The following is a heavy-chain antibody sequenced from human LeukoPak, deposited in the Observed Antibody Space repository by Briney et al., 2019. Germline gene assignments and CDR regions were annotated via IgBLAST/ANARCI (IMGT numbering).Heavy chain of an antibody. CDR2: IIPIFGIA. D-gene: IGHD3-10*01. V-gene: IGHV1-69*04. Sequence: ASVKVSCKASLGTFSSYAIGWVRQAPGQGLEWMGRIIPIFGIANYAQKFQGRVTITADKFTSIAYMELSSLRSEDTAVYYCASSYGSGSSTYYYYGLDVWGQGTTVTVSS. CDR1: LGTFSSYA. CDR3: ASSYGSGSSTYYYYGLDV. J-gene: IGHJ6*02.